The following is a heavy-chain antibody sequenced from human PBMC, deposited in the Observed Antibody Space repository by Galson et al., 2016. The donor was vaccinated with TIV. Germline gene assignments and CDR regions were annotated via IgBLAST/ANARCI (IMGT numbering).Heavy chain of an antibody. Sequence: QSGAEVKKPGESLTISCKTSGYRFTSSWISWVRHVPGKGREWVGRISPSDGYTNYGPSFQGHVTISTDKSISTSYLQWSSLTASDSAIYYCARQTPLTDAFDIWGPGTLVSVSS. CDR1: GYRFTSSW. D-gene: IGHD1-14*01. CDR3: ARQTPLTDAFDI. J-gene: IGHJ3*02. V-gene: IGHV5-10-1*01. CDR2: ISPSDGYT.